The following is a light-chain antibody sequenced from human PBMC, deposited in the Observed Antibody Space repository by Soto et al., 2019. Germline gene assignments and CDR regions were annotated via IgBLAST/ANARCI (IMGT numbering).Light chain of an antibody. J-gene: IGKJ5*01. CDR3: QQTYITPFT. Sequence: DIQMTQSPSSLSASVGDRVTITCRASQSITDYLNWYQQKPGKAPKLLIYASYSLQSGVTSRFSASGSGTDFTLTISRLQPEDFATYFCQQTYITPFTFGQGTRLDIK. CDR1: QSITDY. V-gene: IGKV1-39*01. CDR2: ASY.